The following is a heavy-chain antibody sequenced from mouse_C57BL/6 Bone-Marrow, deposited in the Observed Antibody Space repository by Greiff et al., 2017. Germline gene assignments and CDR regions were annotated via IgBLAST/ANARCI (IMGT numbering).Heavy chain of an antibody. J-gene: IGHJ1*03. CDR1: GYTFPTSW. CDR2: IYPGGGYT. CDR3: ARSPPYYYGSSYGWYFDV. V-gene: IGHV1-63*01. Sequence: VQLQQSGAELVRPGTSVKMSCKASGYTFPTSWMGWEKRRPDHGLEWIGNIYPGGGYTNYNKKFKGKATLTADKSSSTAYKQFSSLTSEDSAIYYCARSPPYYYGSSYGWYFDVWGTGTTVTVSS. D-gene: IGHD1-1*01.